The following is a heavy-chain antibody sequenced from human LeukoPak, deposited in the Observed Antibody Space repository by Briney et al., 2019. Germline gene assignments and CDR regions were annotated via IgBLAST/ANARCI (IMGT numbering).Heavy chain of an antibody. J-gene: IGHJ4*02. CDR2: IYSGGST. Sequence: GGSLRLSCAASGFTVSNNYLSWVRQAPGKGLEWVSLIYSGGSTYYADSVKGRFTISRDNSKNTLYLQMNSLRAEDTAVYYCASYRSLDYWGQGTLVTVSS. D-gene: IGHD6-19*01. V-gene: IGHV3-66*01. CDR3: ASYRSLDY. CDR1: GFTVSNNY.